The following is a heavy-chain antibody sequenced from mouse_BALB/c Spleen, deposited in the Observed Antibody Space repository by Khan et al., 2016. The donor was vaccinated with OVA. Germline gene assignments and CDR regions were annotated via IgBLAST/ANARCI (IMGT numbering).Heavy chain of an antibody. J-gene: IGHJ4*01. CDR2: INPDSSTI. CDR3: ARGLRRYYDAMDY. V-gene: IGHV4-1*02. Sequence: MQLEESGGGLVQPGGSLKLSCAASGFDFSRYWMSWVRQAPGKGLEWIGEINPDSSTINYTPSLNDKFIISRDNAKNTLYLQMSKVRSEDTALYYCARGLRRYYDAMDYWGQGTSVTVSS. CDR1: GFDFSRYW. D-gene: IGHD2-2*01.